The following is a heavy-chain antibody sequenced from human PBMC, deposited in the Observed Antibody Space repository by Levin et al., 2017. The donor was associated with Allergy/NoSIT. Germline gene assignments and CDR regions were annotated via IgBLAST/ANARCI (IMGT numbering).Heavy chain of an antibody. CDR3: ARTMAGGFFEF. V-gene: IGHV3-74*01. CDR2: INGDASNT. J-gene: IGHJ2*01. CDR1: GFTFSNYW. Sequence: SCAASGFTFSNYWLHWVRQAPGKGLVWVARINGDASNTNYADFVQGRVTFSRDTAKNTLYLQMNRLRAEDTAIYYCARTMAGGFFEFWGRGTLVTVPS. D-gene: IGHD5-24*01.